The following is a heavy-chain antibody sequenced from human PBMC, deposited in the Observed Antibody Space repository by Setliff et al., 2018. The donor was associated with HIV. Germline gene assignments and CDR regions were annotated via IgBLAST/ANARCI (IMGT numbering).Heavy chain of an antibody. CDR3: ARPAPRGYSYGHYYFDY. D-gene: IGHD5-18*01. CDR2: INHSGST. Sequence: SETLSLTCAVYGGSFSGYYWSWIRQPPGKGLEWIGEINHSGSTNFNPSLKSRVTISVDTSKNQFSLKLSSVTAADTAVYYCARPAPRGYSYGHYYFDYWGQGTLVTVSS. J-gene: IGHJ4*02. V-gene: IGHV4-34*01. CDR1: GGSFSGYY.